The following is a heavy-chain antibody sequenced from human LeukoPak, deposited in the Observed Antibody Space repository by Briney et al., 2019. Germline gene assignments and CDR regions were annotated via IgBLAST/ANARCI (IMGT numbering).Heavy chain of an antibody. CDR2: ISSSSSTI. D-gene: IGHD1-26*01. J-gene: IGHJ4*02. CDR3: ARHRKWEPFGN. V-gene: IGHV3-48*01. CDR1: GFTFSSYS. Sequence: PGGSLRLSCAASGFTFSSYSMNWVRQAPGKGLEWVSYISSSSSTIYYADSVKGRFTISRDNAKNSLSLQMSSLRAEDTALYYCARHRKWEPFGNWGQGTLVTVS.